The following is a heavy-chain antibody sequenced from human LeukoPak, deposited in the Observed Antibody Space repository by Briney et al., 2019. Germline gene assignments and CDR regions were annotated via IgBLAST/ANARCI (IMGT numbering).Heavy chain of an antibody. D-gene: IGHD3-10*01. V-gene: IGHV3-23*01. CDR2: INGGGGDT. Sequence: GGSLRLSCAASGFSFSSYAMNWVRQAPGKGLEWVSGINGGGGDTYYTDSVKGRFTISRDNSKNTLYPQMNSLRAEDTAVYYCAKGFSHFGSGSYFDYWGQGSLVTVSS. J-gene: IGHJ4*02. CDR3: AKGFSHFGSGSYFDY. CDR1: GFSFSSYA.